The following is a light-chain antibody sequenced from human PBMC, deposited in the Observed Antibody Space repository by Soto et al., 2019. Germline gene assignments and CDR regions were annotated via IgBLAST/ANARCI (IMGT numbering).Light chain of an antibody. Sequence: DTPMTQSPSSLSASITDRVTITCRASQNIFDFLNWYQQKPGKAPKLLIYAASSLQSGVPSRFSGSGSGTDLTLTISSLQPEDSATYYCQQTYNNPQTFGQGTRVEIK. J-gene: IGKJ1*01. CDR2: AAS. CDR3: QQTYNNPQT. V-gene: IGKV1-39*01. CDR1: QNIFDF.